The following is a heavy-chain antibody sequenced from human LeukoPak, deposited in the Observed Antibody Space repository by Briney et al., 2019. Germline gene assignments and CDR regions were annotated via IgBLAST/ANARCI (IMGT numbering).Heavy chain of an antibody. Sequence: NPSETLSLTCTVSGGSISSGGYYWSWIRQPPGKGLEWIGYINHSGSTYYNPSLKSRVTISVDRSKNQFSLKLSSVTAADTAVYYCASHIVVPAAISSYYYYMDVWGKGTTVTVSS. D-gene: IGHD2-2*01. V-gene: IGHV4-30-2*01. CDR1: GGSISSGGYY. CDR2: INHSGST. J-gene: IGHJ6*03. CDR3: ASHIVVPAAISSYYYYMDV.